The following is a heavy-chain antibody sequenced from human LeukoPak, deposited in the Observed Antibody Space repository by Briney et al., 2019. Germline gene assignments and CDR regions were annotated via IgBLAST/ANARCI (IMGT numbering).Heavy chain of an antibody. CDR2: INHSGST. V-gene: IGHV4-34*01. J-gene: IGHJ5*02. CDR1: GGSFSGYY. Sequence: KTSETLSLTCAVYGGSFSGYYWSWIRQPPGKGLEWIGEINHSGSTNYNPSLKSRVTISVDTSKNQFSLKLSSVTAADTAVYYCARTYYDSSGYLALAWGQGTLVTVSS. CDR3: ARTYYDSSGYLALA. D-gene: IGHD3-22*01.